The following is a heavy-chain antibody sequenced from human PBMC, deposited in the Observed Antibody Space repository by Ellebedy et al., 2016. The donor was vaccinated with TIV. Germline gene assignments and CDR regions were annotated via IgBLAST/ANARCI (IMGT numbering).Heavy chain of an antibody. CDR2: ISSSNYT. CDR3: GRGGISTDY. J-gene: IGHJ4*02. D-gene: IGHD3-10*01. Sequence: GESLKISCAASGFTFSTYNMNWVRQAPGKGLEWVSYISSSNYTYYVDSVKGRFTISRDNAKNSLYLQMNSLRAEDTAVYYCGRGGISTDYWGQGTLVTVSS. V-gene: IGHV3-21*01. CDR1: GFTFSTYN.